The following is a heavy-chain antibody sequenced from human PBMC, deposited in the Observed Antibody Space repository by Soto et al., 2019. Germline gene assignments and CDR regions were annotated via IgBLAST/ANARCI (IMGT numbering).Heavy chain of an antibody. CDR3: AKSHCSSTSCYPHYYYYGMDV. J-gene: IGHJ6*02. CDR1: GFTFSSYA. Sequence: EVQLLESGGGLVQPGGSLRLSCAASGFTFSSYAMSWVRQAPGKGLEWVSAISGSGGSTYYADSVKGRFTISRDNSKNTPYMQMNSLRAEDTAVYYCAKSHCSSTSCYPHYYYYGMDVWGQGTTVTVSS. CDR2: ISGSGGST. V-gene: IGHV3-23*01. D-gene: IGHD2-2*01.